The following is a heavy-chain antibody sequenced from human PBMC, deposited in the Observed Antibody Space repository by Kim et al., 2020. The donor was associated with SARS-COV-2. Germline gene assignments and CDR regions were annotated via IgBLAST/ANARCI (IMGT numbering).Heavy chain of an antibody. Sequence: PSFQDQVTISTDKSISTAYLQWSSLKASDTAMYYCARHSSSSVIGNWFDPWGQGTLVTVSS. D-gene: IGHD3-22*01. V-gene: IGHV5-51*01. J-gene: IGHJ5*02. CDR3: ARHSSSSVIGNWFDP.